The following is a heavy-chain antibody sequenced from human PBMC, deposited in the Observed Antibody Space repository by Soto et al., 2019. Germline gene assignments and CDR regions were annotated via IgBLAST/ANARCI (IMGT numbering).Heavy chain of an antibody. D-gene: IGHD1-7*01. CDR2: IRSKANSYAT. J-gene: IGHJ4*02. Sequence: GGSLRLSCAASGFTFSGSAMHWVRQASGKGLEWVGRIRSKANSYATAYAASVKGRFTISRDDSKNTAYLQMNSLKTEDTAVYYCTRHGGLELNIDYWGQGTLVTVSS. CDR3: TRHGGLELNIDY. V-gene: IGHV3-73*01. CDR1: GFTFSGSA.